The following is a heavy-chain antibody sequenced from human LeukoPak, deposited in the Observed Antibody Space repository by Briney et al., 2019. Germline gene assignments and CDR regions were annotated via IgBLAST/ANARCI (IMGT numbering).Heavy chain of an antibody. Sequence: PGGSLRLSCAVSGFTFSDYWMTWVRQAPGRGLEWVANIKEDGSDKQYVDSVQGRFTISRDNAENSLYLQMNSLRAEDTAVYYCARSPEQYYYYGMDVWGQGTTVTVSS. CDR3: ARSPEQYYYYGMDV. CDR1: GFTFSDYW. D-gene: IGHD1-14*01. CDR2: IKEDGSDK. J-gene: IGHJ6*02. V-gene: IGHV3-7*01.